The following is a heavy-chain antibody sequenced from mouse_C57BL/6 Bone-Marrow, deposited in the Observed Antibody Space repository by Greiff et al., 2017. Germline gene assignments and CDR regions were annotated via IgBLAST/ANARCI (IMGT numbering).Heavy chain of an antibody. CDR1: GYTFTDYE. CDR3: TRRKLVFDY. CDR2: IDPETGGT. J-gene: IGHJ2*01. D-gene: IGHD1-1*02. Sequence: QVQLQQSGAELVRPGASVTLSCKASGYTFTDYEMHWVKQTPVHGLEWIGAIDPETGGTTYNQKFKGKAILTADKSSSTAYMELRSLTSEDSAVYYCTRRKLVFDYWGQGTTLTVSS. V-gene: IGHV1-15*01.